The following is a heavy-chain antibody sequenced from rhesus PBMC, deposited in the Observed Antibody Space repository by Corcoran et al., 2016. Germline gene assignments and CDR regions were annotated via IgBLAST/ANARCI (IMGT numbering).Heavy chain of an antibody. V-gene: IGHV3S25*01. J-gene: IGHJ4*01. CDR3: AKDRAAAGYSYFDY. CDR1: GSTFSSYW. Sequence: EVQLVESGGGLTKPGGSLRLSCAASGSTFSSYWMNWVRQAPGKGLEWVSAINSGEVSTYYADSVKGRFTISRDNSKNTLSLQMNSLRAEDTAVYYCAKDRAAAGYSYFDYWGQGVLVTVSS. D-gene: IGHD6-25*01. CDR2: INSGEVST.